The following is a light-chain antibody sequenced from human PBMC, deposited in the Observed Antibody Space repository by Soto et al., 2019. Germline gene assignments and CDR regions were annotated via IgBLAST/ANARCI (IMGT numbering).Light chain of an antibody. CDR3: QQYGSSPWT. CDR2: GAS. CDR1: QSVSSSY. J-gene: IGKJ1*01. V-gene: IGKV3-20*01. Sequence: EIVMTQSPVALSVSPGEGATLSCRASQSVSSSYLAWYQQKPGQAPRLLIYGASSRATGIPDRFSGSGSGTDFTLTISRLEPEDFAVYYCQQYGSSPWTFGQGTKVDIK.